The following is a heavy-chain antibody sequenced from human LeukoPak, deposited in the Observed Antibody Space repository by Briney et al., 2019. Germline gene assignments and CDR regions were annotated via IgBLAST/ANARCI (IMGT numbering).Heavy chain of an antibody. V-gene: IGHV1-18*01. D-gene: IGHD2-21*02. Sequence: GASLKVSRKPSGYTFTSYGISWVRQAPGQGLEWMGWISAYNGNTNYAQKLQGRVTMTTDTSTSTAYMELRSLRSDDTAVYYCATVPATAIRALDYWGQGTLVTVSS. J-gene: IGHJ4*02. CDR2: ISAYNGNT. CDR3: ATVPATAIRALDY. CDR1: GYTFTSYG.